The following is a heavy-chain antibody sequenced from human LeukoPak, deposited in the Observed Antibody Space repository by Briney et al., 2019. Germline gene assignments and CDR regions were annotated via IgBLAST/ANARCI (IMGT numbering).Heavy chain of an antibody. J-gene: IGHJ4*02. CDR2: IIHSGSA. Sequence: PSETLSLTCAVYVGSFTGSNWCWICHPPGKGEGWIGEIIHSGSANTNPSPKSRVTISVDTSTNKFSLYLCTVTDPDTGLSYCVRRAYCGGDCYSGHPGFDYWGQGTLVTVSS. CDR3: VRRAYCGGDCYSGHPGFDY. CDR1: VGSFTGSN. V-gene: IGHV4-34*12. D-gene: IGHD2-21*02.